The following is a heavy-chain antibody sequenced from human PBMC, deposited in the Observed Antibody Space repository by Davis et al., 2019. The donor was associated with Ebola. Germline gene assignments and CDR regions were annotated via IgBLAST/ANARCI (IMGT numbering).Heavy chain of an antibody. Sequence: SVRVSCKAFGYSFATYGISWVRQGPGQGLEWLGRIIPILGVPTYAQKFQGRVTITADRSTSTAYMELSSLRSEDTAVYFCARSSGKGWFYFDYWGQGTLVTVSS. CDR1: GYSFATYG. CDR3: ARSSGKGWFYFDY. V-gene: IGHV1-69*04. D-gene: IGHD5-12*01. CDR2: IIPILGVP. J-gene: IGHJ4*02.